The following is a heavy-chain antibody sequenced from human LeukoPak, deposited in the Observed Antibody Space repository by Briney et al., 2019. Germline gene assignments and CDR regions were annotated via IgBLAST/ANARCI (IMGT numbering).Heavy chain of an antibody. CDR3: ARERGGSKLSGLYGRDYYYMDV. CDR2: IYYSGST. J-gene: IGHJ6*03. D-gene: IGHD3-16*01. V-gene: IGHV4-59*01. CDR1: GGSISSYY. Sequence: SETLSLTCTVSGGSISSYYWSWVRQPPGKGLEWIGYIYYSGSTNYNPSLKSRVTISVDTSKNQFSLKLSSVTAADTAVYFCARERGGSKLSGLYGRDYYYMDVWGKGTTVTVSS.